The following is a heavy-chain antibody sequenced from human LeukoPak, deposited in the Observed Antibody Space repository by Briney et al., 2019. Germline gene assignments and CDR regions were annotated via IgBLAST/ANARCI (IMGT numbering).Heavy chain of an antibody. V-gene: IGHV3-66*01. CDR3: ARGGGASYPSFAFDI. CDR2: IYSGGST. CDR1: GFTASRSY. J-gene: IGHJ3*02. D-gene: IGHD2-21*02. Sequence: GAPMTLSCGASGFTASRSYMRGVRPARGRGRERGSIIYSGGSTYYADSVKGRFTIYRENSKNTLYLQMNSLRAEDTAVYYCARGGGASYPSFAFDIWGQGTMVTVSS.